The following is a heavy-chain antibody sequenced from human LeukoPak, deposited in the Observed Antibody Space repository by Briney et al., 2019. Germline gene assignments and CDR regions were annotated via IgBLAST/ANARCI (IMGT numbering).Heavy chain of an antibody. CDR1: GRSISSSSYY. J-gene: IGHJ4*02. CDR3: ARQWLLYAETYFDY. Sequence: KRSDTLSLPCTVSGRSISSSSYYWAWIRQPPGRGVEWIVSIYYSGSTYYNPSLKSRVPISVDTPKNQFSLKLSSVTAADTAVYYCARQWLLYAETYFDYWGQGTLVTVSS. V-gene: IGHV4-39*01. CDR2: IYYSGST. D-gene: IGHD3-3*01.